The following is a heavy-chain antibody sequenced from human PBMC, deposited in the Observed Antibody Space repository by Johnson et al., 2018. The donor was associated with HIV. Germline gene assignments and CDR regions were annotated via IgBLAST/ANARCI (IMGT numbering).Heavy chain of an antibody. CDR3: ARDPLLHGSTFDM. J-gene: IGHJ3*02. V-gene: IGHV3-74*01. CDR2: INSEGSST. D-gene: IGHD3-10*01. CDR1: GFTFSSYW. Sequence: VQLVESGGGLVQPGGSLRLSCAASGFTFSSYWMHWFRQAPVNGLVWVSHINSEGSSTTYADSVKGRFTISRDNAKNTLYLQMNSLRAEDTAVYYCARDPLLHGSTFDMWGPGTMVTVSS.